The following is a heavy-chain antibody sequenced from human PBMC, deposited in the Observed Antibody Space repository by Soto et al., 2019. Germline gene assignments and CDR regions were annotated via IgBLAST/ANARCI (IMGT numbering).Heavy chain of an antibody. D-gene: IGHD2-8*02. CDR1: GGSFSGYY. J-gene: IGHJ4*02. CDR3: ARAVVYGVDY. Sequence: SETLSLTCAVSGGSFSGYYWSWIRQPPGKGLEWIGEINHSGSTNYNPSLKSRVTISVDTSKNQFSLKLSSVTAADTAVYYCARAVVYGVDYWGQGTLVTVSS. V-gene: IGHV4-34*01. CDR2: INHSGST.